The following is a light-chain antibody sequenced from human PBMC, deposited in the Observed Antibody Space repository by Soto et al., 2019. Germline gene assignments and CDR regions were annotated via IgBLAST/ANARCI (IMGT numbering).Light chain of an antibody. J-gene: IGKJ4*01. Sequence: EIVLTQSPATLSLSPGETATLSCRASQSVSTYLAWFQQKPGQPPRPLIYDASKRANGVPARFSGSGSGTDGTLTISSLEPEDFALYNCQQRTSWPYLNFGGGTKVEIK. V-gene: IGKV3-11*01. CDR2: DAS. CDR1: QSVSTY. CDR3: QQRTSWPYLN.